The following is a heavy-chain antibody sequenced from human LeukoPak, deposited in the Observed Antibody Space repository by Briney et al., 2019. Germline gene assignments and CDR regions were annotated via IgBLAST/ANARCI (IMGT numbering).Heavy chain of an antibody. CDR3: ARGGPRYYFDY. J-gene: IGHJ4*02. CDR2: ISYDGSNK. CDR1: GFTFSSYG. Sequence: PGRSLRLSCAASGFTFSSYGMHWVRQAPGKGLEWVAVISYDGSNKYYADSVKGRFTISRDNSKNTLYLQMNSLRAEDTAVYYCARGGPRYYFDYWGQGTLVTVPS. V-gene: IGHV3-30*19.